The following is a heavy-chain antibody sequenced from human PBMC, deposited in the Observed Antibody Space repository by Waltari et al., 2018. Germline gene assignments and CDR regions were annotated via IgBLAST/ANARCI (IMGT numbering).Heavy chain of an antibody. CDR2: ISWNSGSI. D-gene: IGHD2-15*01. CDR3: AKDIGCSGGSCYYYYFDY. J-gene: IGHJ4*02. Sequence: EVQLVESGGGLVQPGRSLRLSCAASGFTFDDYAMHWVRQAPGKGLEWVSGISWNSGSIGYADSVKGRFTISRDNAKNSLYLQMNSLRAEDTALYYCAKDIGCSGGSCYYYYFDYWGQGTLVTVSS. V-gene: IGHV3-9*01. CDR1: GFTFDDYA.